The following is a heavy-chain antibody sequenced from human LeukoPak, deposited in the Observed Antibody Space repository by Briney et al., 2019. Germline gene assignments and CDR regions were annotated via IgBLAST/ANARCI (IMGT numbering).Heavy chain of an antibody. V-gene: IGHV3-33*01. CDR1: GFIFSDYG. CDR2: IWNDGSNT. D-gene: IGHD1-26*01. Sequence: PGRSLRLSCAASGFIFSDYGMHWVRQAPGKGLEWVAVIWNDGSNTYYGDSVKGLFTISRDNSKNTLYLQMNSLRAEDTAVYYCARDNAGLVKHLDAFDLWGQGQWSPSL. J-gene: IGHJ3*01. CDR3: ARDNAGLVKHLDAFDL.